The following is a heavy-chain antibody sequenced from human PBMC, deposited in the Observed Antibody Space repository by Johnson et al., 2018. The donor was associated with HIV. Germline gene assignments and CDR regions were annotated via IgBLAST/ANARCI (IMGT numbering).Heavy chain of an antibody. CDR2: IGTAGDT. CDR1: GFTFSSYD. V-gene: IGHV3-13*01. J-gene: IGHJ3*02. Sequence: QLESGGGLVKPGGSLRLSCAASGFTFSSYDMHWVRQATGKGLEWVSAIGTAGDTYYPGSVKGRFTISRENAKNSLYLQMNSLRAGDTAVYYCARGVPRTYYDSSGYSLWAFDIWGQGTMVTVSS. D-gene: IGHD3-22*01. CDR3: ARGVPRTYYDSSGYSLWAFDI.